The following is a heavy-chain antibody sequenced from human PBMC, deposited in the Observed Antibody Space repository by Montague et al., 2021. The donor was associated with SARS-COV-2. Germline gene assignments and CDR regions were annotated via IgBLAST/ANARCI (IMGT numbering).Heavy chain of an antibody. CDR1: GGSISSSNYY. D-gene: IGHD1-7*01. CDR2: IYYSGST. V-gene: IGHV4-39*01. J-gene: IGHJ4*02. CDR3: ARLLLELPGDY. Sequence: SETLSLTCTVSGGSISSSNYYWAWLRQPPGKRLEWIGSIYYSGSTYDNPSLKSRVSISVDTSKNQFSLKLNSVTAADTAVYYCARLLLELPGDYWGQGTLVTVSS.